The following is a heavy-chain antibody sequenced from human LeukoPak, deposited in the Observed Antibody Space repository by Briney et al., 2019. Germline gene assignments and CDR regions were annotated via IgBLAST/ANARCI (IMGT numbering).Heavy chain of an antibody. CDR2: IKQDGSEK. CDR3: AKDFNGGNLDY. Sequence: GGSLRLSCAVSKFTFSKYWMSWVRQAPGKGLEWVANIKQDGSEKSYADSVRGRFTISRDNAKNSLYLQMNSLRAEDTAVYYCAKDFNGGNLDYLGQGTLVTVSS. D-gene: IGHD4-23*01. V-gene: IGHV3-7*01. J-gene: IGHJ4*02. CDR1: KFTFSKYW.